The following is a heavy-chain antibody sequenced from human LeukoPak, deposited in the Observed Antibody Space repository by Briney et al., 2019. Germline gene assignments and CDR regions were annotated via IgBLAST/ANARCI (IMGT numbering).Heavy chain of an antibody. J-gene: IGHJ4*02. D-gene: IGHD5-18*01. CDR2: IYSGGST. CDR1: GFTVSNNY. V-gene: IGHV3-66*01. CDR3: AKDTYSYGLELDY. Sequence: GGSLRLSRAASGFTVSNNYMTWVRQAPGKGLEWVSLIYSGGSTYYADSVKGRFTISRDNSKNTLYLQMNSLRAEDTAVYYCAKDTYSYGLELDYWGQGTLVTVSS.